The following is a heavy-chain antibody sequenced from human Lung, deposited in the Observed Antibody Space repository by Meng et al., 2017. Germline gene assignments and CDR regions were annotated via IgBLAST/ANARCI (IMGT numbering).Heavy chain of an antibody. V-gene: IGHV4-39*07. J-gene: IGHJ1*01. CDR3: ARGEYDSSGYYLEYFQL. Sequence: GACCSCSSYFWGGIRQPPGKGLELLGSIYYSGSNYYNPSLKSRVSISVDTSKSQFSLRLSSVTAADTAVYYCARGEYDSSGYYLEYFQLWGQGTLVTVSS. D-gene: IGHD3-22*01. CDR1: GACCSCSSYF. CDR2: IYYSGSN.